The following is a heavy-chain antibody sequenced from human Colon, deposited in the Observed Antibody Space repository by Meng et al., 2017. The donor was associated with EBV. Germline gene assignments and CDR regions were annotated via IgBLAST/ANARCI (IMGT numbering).Heavy chain of an antibody. CDR3: ARTFGYCSNNNCPRTLGY. D-gene: IGHD2-2*03. Sequence: QVQLQQWGAGLLKPSEPLSLTCGVSGGSLSGYYWSWIRHFPGRTLEFIGDINHSGSANYNPSLRSRVTISVDTSKNQIFLNLHSVTAADTAVYHCARTFGYCSNNNCPRTLGYWGQGTLVTVFS. CDR1: GGSLSGYY. V-gene: IGHV4-34*02. J-gene: IGHJ4*02. CDR2: INHSGSA.